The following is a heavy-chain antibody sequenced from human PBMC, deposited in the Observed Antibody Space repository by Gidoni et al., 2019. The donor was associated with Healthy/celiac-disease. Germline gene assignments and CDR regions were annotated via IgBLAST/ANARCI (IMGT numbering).Heavy chain of an antibody. CDR3: ARAYDSSGYYYAEYFQH. J-gene: IGHJ1*01. V-gene: IGHV4-30-4*01. CDR2: IYYSGST. CDR1: GGPISSGDYY. Sequence: QVQLQESGPGLVKPSQTLSLTCTVSGGPISSGDYYWIWIRQPPGKGLEWIGYIYYSGSTYYNPSLKSRVTISVDTSKNQFSLKLSSVTAADTAVYYCARAYDSSGYYYAEYFQHWGQGTLVTVSS. D-gene: IGHD3-22*01.